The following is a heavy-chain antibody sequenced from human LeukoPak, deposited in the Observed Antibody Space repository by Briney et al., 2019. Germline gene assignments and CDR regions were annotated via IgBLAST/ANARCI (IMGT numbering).Heavy chain of an antibody. J-gene: IGHJ5*02. CDR2: IRSKANSYPT. V-gene: IGHV3-73*01. D-gene: IGHD3-9*01. CDR1: GFTLSGSA. CDR3: TRPPPEYDILTGNNWFDP. Sequence: GGSLRLSCAASGFTLSGSAMHWGRQASGKGREWVVRIRSKANSYPTAYAASVKGRFTISRDDSKNTAYLQMNSLKTEDTAVYYCTRPPPEYDILTGNNWFDPWGQGTLVTVSS.